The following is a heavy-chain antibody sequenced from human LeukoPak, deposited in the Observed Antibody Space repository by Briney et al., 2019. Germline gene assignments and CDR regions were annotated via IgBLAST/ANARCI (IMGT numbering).Heavy chain of an antibody. CDR2: INHSGST. CDR1: GGSFSGYY. CDR3: ARCRPYYYDSSGYYNWFDP. Sequence: SETLSLTCAVYGGSFSGYYWSWIRQPPGKGLEWIGEINHSGSTNYNPSLKSRVTISVDTSKNQFSLKLSSVTAADTAVYYCARCRPYYYDSSGYYNWFDPWGQGTLVTVPS. V-gene: IGHV4-34*01. D-gene: IGHD3-22*01. J-gene: IGHJ5*02.